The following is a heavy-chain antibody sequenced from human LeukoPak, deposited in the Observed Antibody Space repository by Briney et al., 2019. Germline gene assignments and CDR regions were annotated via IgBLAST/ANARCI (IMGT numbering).Heavy chain of an antibody. CDR1: GFTFSTYS. CDR2: IRGSGGHT. Sequence: GGSLRLSCAASGFTFSTYSMTWVRQAPGKGLEWVSAIRGSGGHTYYADSVKGRLTISRDNSKNTLYLQMNRLRAEDTALYYCAKGRAAAHYFDYWGQGTLVTVSS. V-gene: IGHV3-23*01. J-gene: IGHJ4*02. CDR3: AKGRAAAHYFDY. D-gene: IGHD6-13*01.